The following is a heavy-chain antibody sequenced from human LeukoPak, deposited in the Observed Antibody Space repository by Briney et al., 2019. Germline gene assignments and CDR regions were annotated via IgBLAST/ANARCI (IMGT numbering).Heavy chain of an antibody. CDR3: ARDRAMVVGSSWYYDY. J-gene: IGHJ4*02. CDR2: IWYDGGNK. V-gene: IGHV3-33*01. Sequence: GGSLRLSCAASGFTFSSYGMHWVRQAPGKGLEWVSLIWYDGGNKYYADSVKGRFTISRDNSKNTLNLQMNSLRAEDTALYYCARDRAMVVGSSWYYDYWGQGTLVTVS. CDR1: GFTFSSYG. D-gene: IGHD5-18*01.